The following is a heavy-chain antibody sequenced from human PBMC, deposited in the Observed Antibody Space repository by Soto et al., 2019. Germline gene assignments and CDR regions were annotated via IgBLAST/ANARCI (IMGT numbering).Heavy chain of an antibody. CDR1: GFALSSYA. V-gene: IGHV3-23*01. D-gene: IGHD3-10*01. Sequence: DVQLLESGGQLVQPGGALRLSCSASGFALSSYAMSCVRQAPGKGLQWVTSIIAGGDMTYNADSVKGRFTISRDNSNNALFLKVHHLRIEDTALYYCARGARGGSGSPASDYYSGGAVWGPGATVTAS. CDR2: IIAGGDMT. CDR3: ARGARGGSGSPASDYYSGGAV. J-gene: IGHJ6*02.